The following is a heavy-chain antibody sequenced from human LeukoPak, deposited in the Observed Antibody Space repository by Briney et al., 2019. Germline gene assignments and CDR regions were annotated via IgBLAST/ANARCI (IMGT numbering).Heavy chain of an antibody. J-gene: IGHJ4*02. CDR2: ISGSGGST. CDR1: GFTFSSYA. CDR3: AKGIGRYYYDSSGYPN. D-gene: IGHD3-22*01. Sequence: GGSLGLSCAASGFTFSSYAMSWVRQAPGKGLEWVSAISGSGGSTYYADSVKGRFTISRDNSKNTLYLQMNSLRAEDTAVYYCAKGIGRYYYDSSGYPNWGQGTLVTVSS. V-gene: IGHV3-23*01.